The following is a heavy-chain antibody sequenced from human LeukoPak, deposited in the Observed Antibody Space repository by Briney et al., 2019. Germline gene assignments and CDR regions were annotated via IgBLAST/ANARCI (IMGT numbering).Heavy chain of an antibody. J-gene: IGHJ6*03. CDR3: ARDPYSGNYGPYYYYMDV. V-gene: IGHV3-21*01. Sequence: KSGGSLRLSCAASGFPFSTYNMNWVRQAPGRALEWVASITSSSTYTFYADSVKGRYTISRDNSKNSLYLQMNSLRVEDTAVYYCARDPYSGNYGPYYYYMDVWGKGTTVTISS. CDR1: GFPFSTYN. D-gene: IGHD1-26*01. CDR2: ITSSSTYT.